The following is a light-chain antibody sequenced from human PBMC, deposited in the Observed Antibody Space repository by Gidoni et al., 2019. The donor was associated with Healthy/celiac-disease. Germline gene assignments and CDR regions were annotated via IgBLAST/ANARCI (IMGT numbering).Light chain of an antibody. CDR3: QQRSNWPRALT. Sequence: IVLTQSPATLSLSPGDRATLSCRASQSVSSYLAWYQQKPGQAPRLLIYDASNRATGIPARFSGSGSGTDFTLTISSLEPEDFAVYYCQQRSNWPRALTFGGGTKVEIK. CDR1: QSVSSY. CDR2: DAS. J-gene: IGKJ4*01. V-gene: IGKV3-11*01.